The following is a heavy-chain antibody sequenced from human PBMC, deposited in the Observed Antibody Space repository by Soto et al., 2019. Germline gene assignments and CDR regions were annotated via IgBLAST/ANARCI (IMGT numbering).Heavy chain of an antibody. CDR2: MNPNSGNK. D-gene: IGHD2-2*01. CDR1: GGTFSSYT. V-gene: IGHV1-8*02. J-gene: IGHJ3*02. CDR3: ASDLTCSSTSCYVSVAFDI. Sequence: ASVKVSCKASGGTFSSYTISWVRQATGKGLEWMGWMNPNSGNKGYAQKIQGRVTITRKTSISTAYMEMSSLSFDDTAVYYCASDLTCSSTSCYVSVAFDIWGQGTMVTVSS.